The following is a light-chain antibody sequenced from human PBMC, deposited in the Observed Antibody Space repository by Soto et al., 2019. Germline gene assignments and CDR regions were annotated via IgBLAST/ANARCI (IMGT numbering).Light chain of an antibody. J-gene: IGLJ1*01. V-gene: IGLV2-14*01. Sequence: QSALTQPASVSGSPGQSITISCTGTSSDVGGYNYVSWYQQHPGKAPKLMIYDVSNRPSGVSNRFSGYKSGNTASLTISGLQAEDEADYYCSSYTSSSKVFGTGTKVTVL. CDR1: SSDVGGYNY. CDR2: DVS. CDR3: SSYTSSSKV.